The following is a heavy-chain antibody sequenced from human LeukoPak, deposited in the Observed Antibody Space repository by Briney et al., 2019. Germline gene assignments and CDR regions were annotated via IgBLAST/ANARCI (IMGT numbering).Heavy chain of an antibody. J-gene: IGHJ5*02. CDR3: AKAFSNYIWGFDA. CDR2: IYTSGST. Sequence: PSQTLSLTCTVSGGSISSGSYCWSWIRQPAGKGLEWIGRIYTSGSTNYNPSLKSRVTISVDTSKNQFSLKLSSVTAADTAVYYCAKAFSNYIWGFDAWGQGTLVTVSS. CDR1: GGSISSGSYC. D-gene: IGHD4-11*01. V-gene: IGHV4-61*02.